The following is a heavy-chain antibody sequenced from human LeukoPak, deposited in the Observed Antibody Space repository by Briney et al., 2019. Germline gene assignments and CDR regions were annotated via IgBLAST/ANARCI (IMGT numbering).Heavy chain of an antibody. J-gene: IGHJ4*02. Sequence: GGSLRLSCASSVFTVSTNYLSCVRQAPGKGLECVSSIYIDGRTYYADSVKGRFTISRDNFKNSLYLQMNSLRAEDTAVYYCTRDPTVADRGDYWGQGTLVTVSS. CDR1: VFTVSTNY. CDR2: IYIDGRT. D-gene: IGHD6-19*01. CDR3: TRDPTVADRGDY. V-gene: IGHV3-53*01.